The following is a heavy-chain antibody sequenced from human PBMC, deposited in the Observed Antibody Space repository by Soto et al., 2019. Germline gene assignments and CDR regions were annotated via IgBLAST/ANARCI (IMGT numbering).Heavy chain of an antibody. V-gene: IGHV1-69*17. D-gene: IGHD3-10*01. CDR3: AKARGYGSGRNNHYYGMDV. CDR1: GGTLSSYA. Sequence: QVHLVQSGSEVRKPGSSVKVSCKDSGGTLSSYAITWVRLAPGQGLEWMGGIIPIFNIPDYAQKFQGRVSITADKATSTAYMELSILRPEDTAIYYCAKARGYGSGRNNHYYGMDVWGQGTTVTVSS. CDR2: IIPIFNIP. J-gene: IGHJ6*02.